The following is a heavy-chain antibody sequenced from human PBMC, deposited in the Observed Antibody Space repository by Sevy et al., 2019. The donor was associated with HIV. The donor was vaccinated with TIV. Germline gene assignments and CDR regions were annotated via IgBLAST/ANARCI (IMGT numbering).Heavy chain of an antibody. J-gene: IGHJ6*02. D-gene: IGHD3-22*01. CDR3: ARDLISSTMIVVRYYYYYYGMDV. CDR2: LIGGGSRT. Sequence: GGSLRLSCAASGFSFSNYAMSWVRQAPGKGLEWVSTLIGGGSRTYYADSVTGRFTISRDNSRNTLYLQMNSLRAEDTAVYYCARDLISSTMIVVRYYYYYYGMDVWGQGTTVTVSS. V-gene: IGHV3-23*01. CDR1: GFSFSNYA.